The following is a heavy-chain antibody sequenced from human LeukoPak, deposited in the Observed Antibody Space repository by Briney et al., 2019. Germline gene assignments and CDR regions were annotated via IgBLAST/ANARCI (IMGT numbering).Heavy chain of an antibody. CDR1: GGSFSSRYYY. J-gene: IGHJ4*02. CDR2: IYYTGST. D-gene: IGHD1-26*01. Sequence: PSETLSLTCVVSGGSFSSRYYYWGWIRQPPGKGLEWIGDIYYTGSTYYNLSLKSRVIISVDTSKNHFSLRLSSVTAADTAVYYCAGGGELLRLQYYFDYWGQGTLVTVSS. CDR3: AGGGELLRLQYYFDY. V-gene: IGHV4-39*07.